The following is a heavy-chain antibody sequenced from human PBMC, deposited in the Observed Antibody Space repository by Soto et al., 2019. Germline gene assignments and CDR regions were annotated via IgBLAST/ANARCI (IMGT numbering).Heavy chain of an antibody. V-gene: IGHV3-30*03. CDR2: ISYDGSNK. D-gene: IGHD4-4*01. Sequence: GGSLRLSCAASGFTFSSSGMHWVRQAPGKGLEWVALISYDGSNKYYADSVKGRFTISRDNSKNTLYLQMSSLRAEDTAVYYCARDGNYGARYYGMDVWGQGTTVTVSS. J-gene: IGHJ6*02. CDR3: ARDGNYGARYYGMDV. CDR1: GFTFSSSG.